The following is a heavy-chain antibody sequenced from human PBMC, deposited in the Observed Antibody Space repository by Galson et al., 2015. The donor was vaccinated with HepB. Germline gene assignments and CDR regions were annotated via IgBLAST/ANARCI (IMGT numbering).Heavy chain of an antibody. CDR1: GYALTELP. D-gene: IGHD1-20*01. Sequence: SVKVSCKVSGYALTELPMHWVRQAPGKGLEWMGGFDPEDGETIYAQKFQGRVTMTEDTSTDTAYMELSSLRSEDTAVYYCATSPKITGTFFFDYWGQGTLVTVSS. J-gene: IGHJ4*02. V-gene: IGHV1-24*01. CDR3: ATSPKITGTFFFDY. CDR2: FDPEDGET.